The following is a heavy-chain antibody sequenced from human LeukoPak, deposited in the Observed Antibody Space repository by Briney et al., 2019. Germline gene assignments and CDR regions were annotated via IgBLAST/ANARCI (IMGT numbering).Heavy chain of an antibody. CDR1: GGSIRSTTYY. CDR2: IYYSGNT. CDR3: ARGRQWEGFVDY. D-gene: IGHD1-26*01. Sequence: PSETLSLTCSVSGGSIRSTTYYWGWIRQPPGKGLEWIGSIYYSGNTYYSPSLMSRVTISVDTSKNQFSLKLSSVTAADTAVYYCARGRQWEGFVDYWGQGTLVTVSS. V-gene: IGHV4-39*07. J-gene: IGHJ4*02.